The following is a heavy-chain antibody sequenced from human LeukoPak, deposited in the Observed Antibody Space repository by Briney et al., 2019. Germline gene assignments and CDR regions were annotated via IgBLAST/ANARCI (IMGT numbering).Heavy chain of an antibody. J-gene: IGHJ6*03. V-gene: IGHV3-7*01. CDR2: IKQDGSEK. CDR1: GFTFSSYW. Sequence: GGSLRLSCAASGFTFSSYWMSWVRQAPGKGLEWVANIKQDGSEKYYVDSVKGRFTISRDNAKNSLYLQMNSLRAEDTAVYYCAREGAVYCTNGVCSTKYYYYYYMDVWGKGTRSPSP. D-gene: IGHD2-8*01. CDR3: AREGAVYCTNGVCSTKYYYYYYMDV.